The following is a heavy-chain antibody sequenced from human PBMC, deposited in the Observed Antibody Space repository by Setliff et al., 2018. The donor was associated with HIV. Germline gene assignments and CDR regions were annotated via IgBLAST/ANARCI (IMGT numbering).Heavy chain of an antibody. D-gene: IGHD3-22*01. CDR2: IDHSGST. J-gene: IGHJ4*02. CDR3: ARGRYYYDSSGYYYYFDY. Sequence: SETLSLTCGVYDGSFSGYYWSWIRQPPGKGLEWIGEIDHSGSTNYNPSLRSRVTISVDTSKNQFSLKLSSVTAADTAVYYCARGRYYYDSSGYYYYFDYWGQGTLVTVSS. CDR1: DGSFSGYY. V-gene: IGHV4-34*01.